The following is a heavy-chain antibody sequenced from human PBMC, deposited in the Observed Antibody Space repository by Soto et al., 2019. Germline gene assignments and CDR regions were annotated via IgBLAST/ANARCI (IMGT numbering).Heavy chain of an antibody. J-gene: IGHJ3*02. Sequence: EVQLVESGGGLVKPGGSLRLSCAASGFTFSNAWMNWVRQAPGKGLEWVGRIKSKTDGGTTDYAAPVKGRFTISRDDSKNTLYLQMNSLKTEDTAVYYCTTDPCPSCPYYYDSSGYYWADAFDIWGQGTMVTVSS. CDR2: IKSKTDGGTT. CDR3: TTDPCPSCPYYYDSSGYYWADAFDI. D-gene: IGHD3-22*01. CDR1: GFTFSNAW. V-gene: IGHV3-15*07.